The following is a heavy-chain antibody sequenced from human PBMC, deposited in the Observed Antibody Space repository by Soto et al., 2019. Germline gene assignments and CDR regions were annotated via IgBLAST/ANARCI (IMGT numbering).Heavy chain of an antibody. CDR1: GYTFTSYG. Sequence: GASVKVSCKASGYTFTSYGIIWVRQAPGQGLEWMEWISAYNGNTNYAQKLQGRVTMTTDTSTSTAYMELRSLRSDDTAVYYCARSLFRGGQPIYYYHPGLAVWGKGTTDPVSS. CDR2: ISAYNGNT. V-gene: IGHV1-18*01. CDR3: ARSLFRGGQPIYYYHPGLAV. J-gene: IGHJ6*04. D-gene: IGHD3-10*01.